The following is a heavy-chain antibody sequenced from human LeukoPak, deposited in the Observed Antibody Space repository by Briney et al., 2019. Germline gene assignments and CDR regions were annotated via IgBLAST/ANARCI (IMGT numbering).Heavy chain of an antibody. J-gene: IGHJ4*02. D-gene: IGHD6-13*01. CDR1: GGSISSGGYS. CDR2: IYHSGSP. V-gene: IGHV4-30-2*01. Sequence: PSETLSLTCAVSGGSISSGGYSWSWIRQPPGKGLEWIGYIYHSGSPYYNPSLKSRVTISVDRSRNQFSLKLSSVTAADTAVYYCASLAAAGIFDYWGQGTLVTVSS. CDR3: ASLAAAGIFDY.